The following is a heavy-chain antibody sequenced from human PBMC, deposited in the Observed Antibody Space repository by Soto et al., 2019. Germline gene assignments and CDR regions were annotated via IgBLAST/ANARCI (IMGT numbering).Heavy chain of an antibody. V-gene: IGHV4-4*02. CDR2: IYHSGST. D-gene: IGHD6-25*01. Sequence: SETLSLTCAVSGVSISSSNWLSWVRQPPGKGLEWIGEIYHSGSTNYNPSLKSRVTISVDTSKNQFSLKLTSVTAADMAVYYWARHPSAADLDYWGQGTLVTVSS. J-gene: IGHJ4*02. CDR1: GVSISSSNW. CDR3: ARHPSAADLDY.